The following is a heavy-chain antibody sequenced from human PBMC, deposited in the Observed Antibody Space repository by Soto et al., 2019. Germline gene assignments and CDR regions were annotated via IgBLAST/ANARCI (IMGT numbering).Heavy chain of an antibody. D-gene: IGHD6-19*01. V-gene: IGHV3-23*01. CDR1: GFTFSNYA. CDR3: AKRSVTDTWYFDY. J-gene: IGHJ4*02. Sequence: GSLRLSCAASGFTFSNYAMGWVRQAPGTGLEWVSSIGRIGGGTHYADSVKGRFTISRDDSKSTLYLQMNSLRADDTAIYYCAKRSVTDTWYFDYWGQGTLVTVS. CDR2: IGRIGGGT.